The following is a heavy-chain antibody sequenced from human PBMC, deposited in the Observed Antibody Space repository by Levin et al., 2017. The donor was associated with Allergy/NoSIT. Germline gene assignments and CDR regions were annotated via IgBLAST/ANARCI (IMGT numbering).Heavy chain of an antibody. CDR1: TYTFTGHY. Sequence: ASVKVSCKASTYTFTGHYMHWVRQAPGQGLEWMGWINPNSGGTNYAQKFQDTVTMTRDTSISTAYLELSRLRSDDTAVYYCARNGYGSGSYNNGIDYWGQGTLVTVSS. D-gene: IGHD3-10*01. J-gene: IGHJ4*02. CDR3: ARNGYGSGSYNNGIDY. V-gene: IGHV1-2*02. CDR2: INPNSGGT.